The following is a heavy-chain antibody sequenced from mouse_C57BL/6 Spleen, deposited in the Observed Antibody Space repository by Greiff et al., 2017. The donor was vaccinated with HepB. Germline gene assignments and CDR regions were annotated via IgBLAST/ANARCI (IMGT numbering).Heavy chain of an antibody. V-gene: IGHV6-3*01. Sequence: EVKLQESGGGLVQPGGSMKLSCVASGFTFSNYWMNWVRQSPEKGLEWVAQIRLKSDNYATHYAESVKGRFTISRDDSKSSVYLQMNNLRAEDTGIYYCTAEDGYYVYYAMDYWGQGTSVTVSS. CDR2: IRLKSDNYAT. CDR1: GFTFSNYW. J-gene: IGHJ4*01. D-gene: IGHD2-3*01. CDR3: TAEDGYYVYYAMDY.